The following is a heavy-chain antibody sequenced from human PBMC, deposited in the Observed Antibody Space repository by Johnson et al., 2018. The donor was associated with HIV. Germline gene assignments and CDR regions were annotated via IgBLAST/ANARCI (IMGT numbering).Heavy chain of an antibody. J-gene: IGHJ3*02. CDR3: SYAFDI. V-gene: IGHV3-73*02. Sequence: GQLVESGGGLVQPGGSLKLSCAASGFFFSGSAMHWVRQASGKGLEWVGRIRSKANNYATTYAASLKGRFTISRDDSKNTAYLQMNSLKTEDTAVYYCSYAFDIWGQGTMVTVSS. CDR1: GFFFSGSA. CDR2: IRSKANNYAT.